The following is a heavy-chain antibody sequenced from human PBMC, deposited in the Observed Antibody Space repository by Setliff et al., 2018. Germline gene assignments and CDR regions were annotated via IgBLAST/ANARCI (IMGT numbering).Heavy chain of an antibody. CDR1: GFTFSSYN. V-gene: IGHV3-48*04. J-gene: IGHJ4*02. Sequence: PGGSLRLSCAASGFTFSSYNMDWVRQAPGKGLEWVSYINSRSSTIFYADSVKGRFTISRDNAKNSLYLQMNSLRAEDTAVYYCASAPIWFGELYYFDYWGQGTLVTVSS. CDR3: ASAPIWFGELYYFDY. CDR2: INSRSSTI. D-gene: IGHD3-10*01.